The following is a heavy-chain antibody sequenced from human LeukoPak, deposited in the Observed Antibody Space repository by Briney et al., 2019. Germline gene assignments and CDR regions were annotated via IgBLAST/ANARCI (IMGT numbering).Heavy chain of an antibody. V-gene: IGHV1-18*01. J-gene: IGHJ4*02. CDR1: GYTFTSYG. CDR3: ARTTAMVTIFDY. D-gene: IGHD5-18*01. Sequence: ASVKVSCKASGYTFTSYGISWVRQAPGQGLEWMGWISAYNGNTNYAQKLQDRVTITRDTSASTAYMELSSLRSEDTAVYYCARTTAMVTIFDYWGQGTLVTVSS. CDR2: ISAYNGNT.